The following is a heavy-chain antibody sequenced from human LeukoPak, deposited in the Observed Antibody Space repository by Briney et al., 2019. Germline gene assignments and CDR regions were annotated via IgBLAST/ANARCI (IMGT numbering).Heavy chain of an antibody. CDR1: GSTFSNYA. CDR3: GMDPPGSTITMAAFDY. V-gene: IGHV3-23*01. D-gene: IGHD3-10*01. J-gene: IGHJ4*02. CDR2: VSNSGRRT. Sequence: GGSLRLSCAASGSTFSNYAMSWVRQAPGKGLEWVSTVSNSGRRTYYADSVKGRFTVSRDNSRSTLYLQMNSLRAEDTAVYYCGMDPPGSTITMAAFDYSGQGTLVTVSS.